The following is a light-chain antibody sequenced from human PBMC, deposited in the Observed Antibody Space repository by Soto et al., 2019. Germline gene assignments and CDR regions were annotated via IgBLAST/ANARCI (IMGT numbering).Light chain of an antibody. Sequence: DIQMTQSPSSLSASVGDRVTIICRASQSVSTRLAWYQQKPGKAPKVLIYDASSWAGGVPSRFTGSGSGTEFTLTIHSLQPDDFATYYCQQYSVYWTFGQGTKEEIK. CDR1: QSVSTR. V-gene: IGKV1-5*02. CDR2: DAS. CDR3: QQYSVYWT. J-gene: IGKJ1*01.